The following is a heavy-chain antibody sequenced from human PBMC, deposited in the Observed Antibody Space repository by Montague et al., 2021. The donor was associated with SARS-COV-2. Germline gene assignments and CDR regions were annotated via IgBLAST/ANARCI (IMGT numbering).Heavy chain of an antibody. CDR2: IHYRGST. V-gene: IGHV4-39*01. CDR3: ARTTVVTPYYYYAMDV. CDR1: DDSINNKTYF. D-gene: IGHD4-23*01. J-gene: IGHJ6*02. Sequence: SETLSLTCTVSDDSINNKTYFWDWIRPPPGKGLEWIGSIHYRGSTHYNPSLKSRLTISVDTSRNQFSLKLSSVTAADTAVYFCARTTVVTPYYYYAMDVWGQGTTVTVSS.